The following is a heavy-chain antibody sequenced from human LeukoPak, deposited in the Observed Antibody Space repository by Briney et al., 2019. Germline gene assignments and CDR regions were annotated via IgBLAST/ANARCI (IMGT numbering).Heavy chain of an antibody. J-gene: IGHJ4*02. CDR2: IWFDGSNN. V-gene: IGHV3-33*06. Sequence: GGSLRLSCAASGFSFSDYGMHWVRQAPGKGLEWVALIWFDGSNNYYADSVKGRFTISRDNSKKTLYLQMNSLRAEDTAVYYCAKDFLLVSSWYYQYYFDYWGQGTLVTVSS. CDR1: GFSFSDYG. CDR3: AKDFLLVSSWYYQYYFDY. D-gene: IGHD3-22*01.